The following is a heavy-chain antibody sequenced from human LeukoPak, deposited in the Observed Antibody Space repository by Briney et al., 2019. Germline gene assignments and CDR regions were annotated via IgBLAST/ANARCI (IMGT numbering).Heavy chain of an antibody. Sequence: GGSLRLSCAASGFTFRNFAMNWVRQAPGKGPEWVSAISGSGSSTYYADSVKGRFTISRDNSKNTLYLQMNSLRAEDTAAYYCAKDVDSGYTYFVVYWGQGTLVTVSS. CDR3: AKDVDSGYTYFVVY. CDR1: GFTFRNFA. CDR2: ISGSGSST. J-gene: IGHJ4*02. D-gene: IGHD5-18*01. V-gene: IGHV3-23*01.